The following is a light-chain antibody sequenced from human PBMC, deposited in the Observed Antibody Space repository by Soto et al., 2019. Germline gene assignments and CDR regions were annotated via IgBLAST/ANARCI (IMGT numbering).Light chain of an antibody. CDR1: SSNIGAGYD. V-gene: IGLV1-40*01. CDR2: GNS. CDR3: QSYDISLSGYV. Sequence: QSVLTQPPSVSGAPGQRVTISCTGSSSNIGAGYDVHWYQQLPGTAPKLLIYGNSNRPSGVPDRFSGSKSGTSASLAITGLQAEDEADYYCQSYDISLSGYVFGGGTQLTVL. J-gene: IGLJ3*02.